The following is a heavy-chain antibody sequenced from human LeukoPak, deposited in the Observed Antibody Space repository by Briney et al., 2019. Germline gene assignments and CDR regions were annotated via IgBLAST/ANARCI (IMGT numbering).Heavy chain of an antibody. D-gene: IGHD5-24*01. V-gene: IGHV3-53*01. CDR2: IFSNGDT. Sequence: PGGSLRLSCTASEFTVSRNYMLWVRQAPGKGLEWVSPIFSNGDTHYADSVKGRFTISRDTSKNTVSLQMNSLRVEDTAMYYCTRDQMNYWGQGTLVTVSS. CDR3: TRDQMNY. CDR1: EFTVSRNY. J-gene: IGHJ4*02.